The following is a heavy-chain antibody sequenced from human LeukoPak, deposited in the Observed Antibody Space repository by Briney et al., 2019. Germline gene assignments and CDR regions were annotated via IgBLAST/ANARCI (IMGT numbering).Heavy chain of an antibody. Sequence: GGSLRLSCALSGFTFSSYALNWVRQAPGKGLEWVSGISGSGDNTNYADSVKGRFTISRDNSKNTLHLQMKSLRAEDTAVYYCARGNGYSSTWYFDNWGQGTLVTVSS. CDR2: ISGSGDNT. CDR1: GFTFSSYA. CDR3: ARGNGYSSTWYFDN. J-gene: IGHJ4*02. V-gene: IGHV3-23*01. D-gene: IGHD6-13*01.